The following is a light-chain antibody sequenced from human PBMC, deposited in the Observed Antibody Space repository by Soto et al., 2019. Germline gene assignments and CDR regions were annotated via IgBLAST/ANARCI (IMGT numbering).Light chain of an antibody. CDR2: EVN. J-gene: IGLJ1*01. CDR3: SSYAGSNNLGV. V-gene: IGLV2-8*01. Sequence: QSVLSQPPSAAGSPGQSVTISCTGTSSDVGGYKYVSWYQQHPGKAPKLMIFEVNKRPSGVPDRFSGSKSGNTAALTVSGLQAEDEADYYCSSYAGSNNLGVFGTGTKRTVL. CDR1: SSDVGGYKY.